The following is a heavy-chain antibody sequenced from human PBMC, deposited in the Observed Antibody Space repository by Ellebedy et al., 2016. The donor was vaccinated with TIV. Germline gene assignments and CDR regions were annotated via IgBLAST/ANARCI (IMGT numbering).Heavy chain of an antibody. V-gene: IGHV3-23*01. Sequence: GESLKISCAASGFSIRNYAMSWVRQAPGKGLEWVSTISGGGTSTYYADSLKGRFTISRDNAKNTLYLQMNSLRAEDTAISYCVSTVTYFDNWGQGTLVTVSS. D-gene: IGHD4-17*01. CDR2: ISGGGTST. CDR1: GFSIRNYA. J-gene: IGHJ4*02. CDR3: VSTVTYFDN.